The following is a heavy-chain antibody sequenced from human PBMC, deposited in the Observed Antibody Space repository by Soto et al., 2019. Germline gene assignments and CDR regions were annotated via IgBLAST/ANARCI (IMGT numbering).Heavy chain of an antibody. J-gene: IGHJ6*03. V-gene: IGHV1-18*01. D-gene: IGHD2-2*01. CDR3: ARGQGCSSTSCYYYYYYYMDV. Sequence: ASVKVSCKASGYTFTSYGISWVRQAPGQGLEWMGWISAYNGNTNYAQKLQGRVTMTTNTSTSTAYMELRSLRSEDTAVYYCARGQGCSSTSCYYYYYYYMDVWGKGTTVTVSS. CDR2: ISAYNGNT. CDR1: GYTFTSYG.